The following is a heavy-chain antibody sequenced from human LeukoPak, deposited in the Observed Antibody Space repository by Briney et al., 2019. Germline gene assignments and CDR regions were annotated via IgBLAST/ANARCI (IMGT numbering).Heavy chain of an antibody. CDR3: ARVDGITMVRGSKAAFDI. J-gene: IGHJ3*02. CDR2: INHSGST. D-gene: IGHD3-10*01. Sequence: PSETLSLTCAVSGGSISSGGYSWSWIRQPPGKGLEWIGEINHSGSTNYNPSLKSRVTISVDTSKNQFSLKLSSVTAADTAVYYCARVDGITMVRGSKAAFDIWGQGTMVTVSS. CDR1: GGSISSGGYS. V-gene: IGHV4-30-2*01.